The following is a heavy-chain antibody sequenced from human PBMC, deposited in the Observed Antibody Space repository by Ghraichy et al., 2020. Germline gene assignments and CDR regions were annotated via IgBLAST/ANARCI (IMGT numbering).Heavy chain of an antibody. D-gene: IGHD3-10*01. CDR2: VNSAGSSS. J-gene: IGHJ3*01. CDR3: ARVRSSYGLGAFDV. CDR1: GFTFGAYW. Sequence: GGSLRLSCVASGFTFGAYWMHWVRQAPGKGLVWLSHVNSAGSSSTYTDSVKGRFTISRDNAKNTLYLQMSSLGPEDTAVYYCARVRSSYGLGAFDVWGQGTIVSVTS. V-gene: IGHV3-74*03.